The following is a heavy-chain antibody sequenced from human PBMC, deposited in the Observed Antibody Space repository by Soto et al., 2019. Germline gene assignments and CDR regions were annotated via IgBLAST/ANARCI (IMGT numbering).Heavy chain of an antibody. Sequence: SETLSLTCTVSGGSISSGDYYWSWIRQPPGKGLGWIGYIYYTGSTYYNPSLKSRVTISVDTSKNQFSLKLNSVTAAGTAVYYCARAKDSSVYYSRYFDYWGQGTLVTVSS. CDR3: ARAKDSSVYYSRYFDY. D-gene: IGHD3-22*01. CDR1: GGSISSGDYY. J-gene: IGHJ4*02. V-gene: IGHV4-30-4*01. CDR2: IYYTGST.